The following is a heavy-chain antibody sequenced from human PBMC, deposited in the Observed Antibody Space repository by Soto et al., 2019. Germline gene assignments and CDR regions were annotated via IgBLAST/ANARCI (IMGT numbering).Heavy chain of an antibody. J-gene: IGHJ4*02. D-gene: IGHD3-10*01. CDR2: IYSAGST. V-gene: IGHV3-53*01. CDR3: TRAAWFPYLSFY. CDR1: GLTVSSSY. Sequence: GGSLRLSCAASGLTVSSSYMSWVRQAPGKGLQWVSVIYSAGSTYYANSVKGRFTISRDISTNMVYLQMDSLRAEDTALYYCTRAAWFPYLSFYWGQGALVTVSS.